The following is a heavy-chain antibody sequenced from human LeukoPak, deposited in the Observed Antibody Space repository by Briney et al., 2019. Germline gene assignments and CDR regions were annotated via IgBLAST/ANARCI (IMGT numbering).Heavy chain of an antibody. CDR2: INHSGST. Sequence: SETLSLTCAVSGGSISSSNWWSWVRQPPGKGLEWIGEINHSGSTNYNPSLKSRVTISVDTSKNQFSLKLSSVTAADTAVYYCARVDYGDYSKDFDYWGQGTLVTVSS. V-gene: IGHV4-4*02. J-gene: IGHJ4*02. CDR1: GGSISSSNW. CDR3: ARVDYGDYSKDFDY. D-gene: IGHD4-17*01.